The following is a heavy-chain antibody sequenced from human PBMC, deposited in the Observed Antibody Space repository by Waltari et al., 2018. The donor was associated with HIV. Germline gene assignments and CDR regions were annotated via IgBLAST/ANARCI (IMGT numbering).Heavy chain of an antibody. CDR2: INHSGST. CDR3: ARLPSTLNYDSSGYCFDY. V-gene: IGHV4-34*01. D-gene: IGHD3-22*01. CDR1: GGSFRGYY. Sequence: QVQLQQWGAGLLKPSETLSLTCAVYGGSFRGYYWSWIRQPPGKGLEWIGEINHSGSTNYNPSLKSRVTISVDTSKNQFSLKLSSVTAADTAVYYCARLPSTLNYDSSGYCFDYWGQGTLVTVSS. J-gene: IGHJ4*02.